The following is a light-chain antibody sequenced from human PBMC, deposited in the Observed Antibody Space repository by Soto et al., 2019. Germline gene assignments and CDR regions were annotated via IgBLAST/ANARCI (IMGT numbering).Light chain of an antibody. CDR2: RND. CDR1: SSNIGGNF. J-gene: IGLJ1*01. V-gene: IGLV1-47*01. Sequence: QSVLIQPPSASGTPGQTVTISCSGSSSNIGGNFVSWFLLLPGSAPKLLVYRNDQWPSGVPSRFSGSKSGTSASLAINGLRSEDEADYYCASWDDSLTGFVFGTGTKVTVL. CDR3: ASWDDSLTGFV.